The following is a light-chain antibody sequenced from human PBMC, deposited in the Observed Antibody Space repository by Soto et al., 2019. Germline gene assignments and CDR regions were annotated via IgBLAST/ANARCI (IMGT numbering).Light chain of an antibody. J-gene: IGKJ1*01. CDR2: GAS. CDR3: QQYGSSPGT. Sequence: EIVLTQSPGTLSLSPGERATLSCRASQSVSSSYLAWYQQNPGQAPRLLIYGASSRATGIPDRFSGSGSGTDFTLTNSRLEPEDFAVYYCQQYGSSPGTFGQGTKVEIK. CDR1: QSVSSSY. V-gene: IGKV3-20*01.